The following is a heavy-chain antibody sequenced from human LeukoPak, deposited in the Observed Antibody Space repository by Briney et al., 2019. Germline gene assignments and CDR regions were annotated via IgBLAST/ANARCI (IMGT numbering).Heavy chain of an antibody. CDR1: GFTFSTYA. V-gene: IGHV3-30*04. CDR2: ISDDGRHN. Sequence: GGSLRLSCAASGFTFSTYAMNWVRQAPGKGLEWVAVISDDGRHNYYADSVKGRFTISRDNSKNTLYLQMNSLRAEDTAVYYCAKPPPHCGDTSCYPSPDYWGQGTLVTVSS. CDR3: AKPPPHCGDTSCYPSPDY. J-gene: IGHJ4*02. D-gene: IGHD2-21*01.